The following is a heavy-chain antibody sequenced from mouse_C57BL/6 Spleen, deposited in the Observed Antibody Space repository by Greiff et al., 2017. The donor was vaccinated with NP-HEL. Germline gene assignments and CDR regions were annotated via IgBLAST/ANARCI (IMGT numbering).Heavy chain of an antibody. D-gene: IGHD2-5*01. CDR1: GYTFTSYG. Sequence: VKLVESGAELARPGASVKLSCKASGYTFTSYGISWVKQRTGQGLEWIGEIYPRSGNTYYNEKFKGKATLTADKSSSTAYMELRSLTSEDSAVYFCARRADSNLDYWGQGTTLTVSS. CDR2: IYPRSGNT. J-gene: IGHJ2*01. CDR3: ARRADSNLDY. V-gene: IGHV1-81*01.